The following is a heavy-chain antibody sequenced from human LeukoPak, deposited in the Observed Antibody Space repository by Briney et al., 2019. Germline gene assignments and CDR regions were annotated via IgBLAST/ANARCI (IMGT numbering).Heavy chain of an antibody. V-gene: IGHV3-33*05. Sequence: GGSLRLSCAASGFTFSSYGMHWVRQASGKGPEWLAVISFDGSNHYYADSVKGRFTISRDNSKNTLYLQMNSLRVEDTAVYYCAKTGRDVPRNYSDQRSDCWGQGTLVTVSS. CDR3: AKTGRDVPRNYSDQRSDC. D-gene: IGHD4-17*01. J-gene: IGHJ4*02. CDR1: GFTFSSYG. CDR2: ISFDGSNH.